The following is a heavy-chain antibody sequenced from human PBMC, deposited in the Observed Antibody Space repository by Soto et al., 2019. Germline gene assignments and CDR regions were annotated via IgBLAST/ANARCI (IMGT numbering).Heavy chain of an antibody. CDR2: IKQDGSEK. D-gene: IGHD2-15*01. J-gene: IGHJ3*02. Sequence: GGSLRLSCAASGFTFRSYGMSWVRQAPGKGLEWVANIKQDGSEKYYVDSVKGRFTISRDNAKNSLYLQMNSLRAEDTAVYYCAGSSGAAFDIWGQGTMVTVSS. CDR1: GFTFRSYG. V-gene: IGHV3-7*01. CDR3: AGSSGAAFDI.